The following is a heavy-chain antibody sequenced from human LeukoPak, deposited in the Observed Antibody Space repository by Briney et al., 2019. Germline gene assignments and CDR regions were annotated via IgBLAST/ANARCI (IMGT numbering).Heavy chain of an antibody. Sequence: SETLSLTCTVSGGSISSYYWSWIRQPPGKGLEWIGYIYYSGSTNYNPSLKSRVTISVDTSKNQFSLKMSSVTAADTAVYYCARLVGYYDSSGYVHDAFDIWGQGTMVTVSS. CDR2: IYYSGST. CDR3: ARLVGYYDSSGYVHDAFDI. D-gene: IGHD3-22*01. V-gene: IGHV4-59*08. J-gene: IGHJ3*02. CDR1: GGSISSYY.